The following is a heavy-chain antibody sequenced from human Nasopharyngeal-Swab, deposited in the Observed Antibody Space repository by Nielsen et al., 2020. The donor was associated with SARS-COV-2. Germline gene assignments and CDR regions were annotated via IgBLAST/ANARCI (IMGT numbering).Heavy chain of an antibody. CDR3: ARGGSSRWYGYYYYGMDV. Sequence: SETLSLTCAVYGGSFSGYYWSWIRQPPGKGLEWIGEINHSGSTNYNPSLKSRVTISVDTSKNQFYLKLSSVTAADTAVYYCARGGSSRWYGYYYYGMDVWGQGTTVTVSS. D-gene: IGHD6-13*01. CDR2: INHSGST. V-gene: IGHV4-34*01. J-gene: IGHJ6*02. CDR1: GGSFSGYY.